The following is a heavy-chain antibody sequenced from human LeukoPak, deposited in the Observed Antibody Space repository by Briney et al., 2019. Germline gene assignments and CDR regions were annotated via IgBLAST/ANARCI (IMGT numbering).Heavy chain of an antibody. Sequence: GGSLRLSCAASGFTFSIYAMSWVRLAPGKGLEWVSSICGGGDTTYYADSVKGRFTISRDTSKNTPYLQMDGLRAEDMATYYCAKGRGGSCYSGLDSWGQGTQVTVSS. V-gene: IGHV3-23*01. D-gene: IGHD2-15*01. CDR3: AKGRGGSCYSGLDS. CDR1: GFTFSIYA. J-gene: IGHJ4*02. CDR2: ICGGGDTT.